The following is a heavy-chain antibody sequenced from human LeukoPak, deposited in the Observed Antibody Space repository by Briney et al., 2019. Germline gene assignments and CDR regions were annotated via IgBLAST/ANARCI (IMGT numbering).Heavy chain of an antibody. J-gene: IGHJ5*02. V-gene: IGHV2-5*02. CDR2: NYWDDDN. D-gene: IGHD2-15*01. CDR1: GFSLSTSGVG. CDR3: AHRRIQSWFDP. Sequence: SGPTLVKPTQTLTLTCTFSGFSLSTSGVGVGWIRQPPGKALEWLALNYWDDDNRYSPSLKSRLTITKDTSKSQVVLTMTKTGPVDTATYYCAHRRIQSWFDPWGQGTLVTVSS.